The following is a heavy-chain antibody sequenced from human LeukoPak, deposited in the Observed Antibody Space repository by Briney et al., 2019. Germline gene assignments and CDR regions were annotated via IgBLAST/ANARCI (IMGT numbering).Heavy chain of an antibody. V-gene: IGHV4-38-2*02. CDR1: GYSISSGYY. CDR2: IYHSGST. CDR3: ARVINADDDILTGYYGGANDY. D-gene: IGHD3-9*01. J-gene: IGHJ4*02. Sequence: SETLSLTCTVSGYSISSGYYWGWIRQPPGKGLEWIGSIYHSGSTYYNPCLKSRVTISVDTSKNQFSLKLSSETAADTAVYYCARVINADDDILTGYYGGANDYWGQGTLVTVSS.